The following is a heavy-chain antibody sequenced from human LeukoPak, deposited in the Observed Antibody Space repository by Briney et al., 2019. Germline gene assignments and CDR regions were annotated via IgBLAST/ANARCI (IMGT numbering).Heavy chain of an antibody. J-gene: IGHJ6*02. Sequence: SQTLSLTCAISGDSVSSNSAAWNWIRQSPSRGLELLRRSYYRSKWYNDYAVSVKSRITINPDTSKNQFSLQLNSVTPEDTAVYYCARGPRGSYSYYYGMDVWGQGTTVTVSS. V-gene: IGHV6-1*01. CDR1: GDSVSSNSAA. CDR2: SYYRSKWYN. D-gene: IGHD1-26*01. CDR3: ARGPRGSYSYYYGMDV.